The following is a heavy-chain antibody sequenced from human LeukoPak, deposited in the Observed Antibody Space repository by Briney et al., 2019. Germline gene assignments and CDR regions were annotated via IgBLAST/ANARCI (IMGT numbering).Heavy chain of an antibody. Sequence: PGGSLRLSCAASGFTFSSYWMSWVRQAPGKGLEWVANIKQDGSEKYYVDSVKGRFTISRDNGKNSLYLQMNSLRAEDTAVYYCARGLAAAGKGYYFDYWGQGTLVTVSS. CDR2: IKQDGSEK. D-gene: IGHD6-13*01. CDR1: GFTFSSYW. V-gene: IGHV3-7*01. CDR3: ARGLAAAGKGYYFDY. J-gene: IGHJ4*02.